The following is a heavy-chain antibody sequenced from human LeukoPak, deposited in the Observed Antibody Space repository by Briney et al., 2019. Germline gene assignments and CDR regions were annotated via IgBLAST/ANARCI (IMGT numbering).Heavy chain of an antibody. CDR2: LYYSGKT. Sequence: SETLSLTCIISDDSISSSTYYWGWIRQPPGTGLEWIGTLYYSGKTYYNPSLKSRVTISIDTSKNQFSLKLTSATATDTAVYYCARRRYIRGPDVVNPFDYWGQGILVTVSS. V-gene: IGHV4-39*01. J-gene: IGHJ4*02. CDR3: ARRRYIRGPDVVNPFDY. CDR1: DDSISSSTYY. D-gene: IGHD1-1*01.